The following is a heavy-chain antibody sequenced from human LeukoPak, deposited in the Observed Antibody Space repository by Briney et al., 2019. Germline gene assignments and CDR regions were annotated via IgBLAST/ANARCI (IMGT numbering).Heavy chain of an antibody. CDR1: GFTFSSYE. V-gene: IGHV3-48*03. CDR3: ARLVVAATRPSNWFDP. Sequence: GGSLRLSCAASGFTFSSYEMNWVRQAPGKGLEWVSHISSSGSTIYYADSVKGRFTISRDNAKNSLYLQMNSLRAEDTAVYYCARLVVAATRPSNWFDPWGQGTLVTVSS. J-gene: IGHJ5*02. D-gene: IGHD2-15*01. CDR2: ISSSGSTI.